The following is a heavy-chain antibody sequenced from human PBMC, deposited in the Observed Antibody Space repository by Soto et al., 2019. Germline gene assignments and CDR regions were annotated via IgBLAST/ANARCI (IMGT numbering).Heavy chain of an antibody. CDR1: GGSVSSGSYY. CDR3: ARRDYGVWFDP. V-gene: IGHV4-61*01. J-gene: IGHJ5*02. D-gene: IGHD4-17*01. CDR2: IYYSGST. Sequence: PSETLSLTCTVSGGSVSSGSYYWSWIRQPPGKGLEWIGYIYYSGSTNYNPSLKSRVTISVDTSKNQFSLKLSSVTAADTAVYYCARRDYGVWFDPWGQGTLVIVSS.